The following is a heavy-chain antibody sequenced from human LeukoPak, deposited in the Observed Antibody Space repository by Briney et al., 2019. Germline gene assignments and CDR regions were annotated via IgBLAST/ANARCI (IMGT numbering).Heavy chain of an antibody. CDR1: GFTFSRYA. D-gene: IGHD2-2*01. J-gene: IGHJ4*02. V-gene: IGHV3-21*05. CDR2: INTDSSDI. Sequence: PGGSLRLSCAASGFTFSRYAMNWVRQAPGKGLEWVPYINTDSSDIHYADSVKGRFTISRDNARNTLYLQLSSLRAEDSAVYYCARDTFQPGLIDSWGQGTLVTVSS. CDR3: ARDTFQPGLIDS.